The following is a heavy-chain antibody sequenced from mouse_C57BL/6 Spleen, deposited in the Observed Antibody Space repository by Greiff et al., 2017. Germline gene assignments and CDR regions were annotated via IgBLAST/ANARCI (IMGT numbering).Heavy chain of an antibody. V-gene: IGHV14-1*01. CDR1: GFNIKDYY. Sequence: EVQLQQSGAELVRPGASVKLSCTASGFNIKDYYMHWVKQRPEQGLEWIGRIDPEDGDTGYAPKFQGKATMTADTSSNTAYLQLSSLTSEDTAVYYCTTYHYKNAMDYWGQGTSVTVSS. J-gene: IGHJ4*01. CDR3: TTYHYKNAMDY. CDR2: IDPEDGDT. D-gene: IGHD2-12*01.